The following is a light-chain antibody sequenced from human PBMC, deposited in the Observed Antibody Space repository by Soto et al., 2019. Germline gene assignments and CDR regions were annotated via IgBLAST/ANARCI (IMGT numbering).Light chain of an antibody. CDR1: QDIGNY. Sequence: DLQMTQSPPSLSASVGDRVTITCQASQDIGNYLNWHQHKPGKAPNLVIYAASNLETGVPSRFSGSGSGKLFTFTISRLRPEDIATYYCQRSDHLPLFGPGTKLEIK. V-gene: IGKV1-33*01. CDR3: QRSDHLPL. CDR2: AAS. J-gene: IGKJ3*01.